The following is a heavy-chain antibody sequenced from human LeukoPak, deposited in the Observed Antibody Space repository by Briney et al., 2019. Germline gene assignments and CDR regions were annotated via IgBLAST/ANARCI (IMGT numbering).Heavy chain of an antibody. CDR1: GFTFSSYA. Sequence: HAGGSLRLSCAASGFTFSSYAMSWVRQAPGKGLEWASAISGSGGTTYYADSVWGRFTISRDNSKKTLYLQMNSLRAEDTAVYYCAKDGYGAHGDAFDIWGQGTMVTVSS. CDR3: AKDGYGAHGDAFDI. J-gene: IGHJ3*02. CDR2: ISGSGGTT. D-gene: IGHD4-17*01. V-gene: IGHV3-23*01.